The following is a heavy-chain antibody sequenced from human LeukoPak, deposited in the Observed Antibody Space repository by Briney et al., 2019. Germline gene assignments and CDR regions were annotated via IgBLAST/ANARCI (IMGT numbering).Heavy chain of an antibody. CDR1: GYSFTSYW. Sequence: GESLKISCKGSGYSFTSYWIGWVRQMPGKGLEWIGIIYPGDSDTRYSPSFQGQVTISADKSISTAYLQWSSLKASDTAMYYCARGLDSSSWYWLVFDYWGQGTLVTVSS. V-gene: IGHV5-51*01. D-gene: IGHD6-13*01. CDR3: ARGLDSSSWYWLVFDY. J-gene: IGHJ4*02. CDR2: IYPGDSDT.